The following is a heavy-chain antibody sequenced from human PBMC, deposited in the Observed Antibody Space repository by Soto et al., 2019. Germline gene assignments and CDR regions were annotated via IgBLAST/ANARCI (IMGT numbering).Heavy chain of an antibody. CDR3: ANFGKGSAFDI. V-gene: IGHV3-23*01. CDR1: GFTFSSHA. D-gene: IGHD3-16*01. J-gene: IGHJ3*02. CDR2: VGGSGDST. Sequence: GGSLRLSCAASGFTFSSHAMGWLRQAPGKGLEWVSVVGGSGDSTYYADSVKGRFTISRDNSKNTLYLQMNSLRAEDTAVYYCANFGKGSAFDIWGQGTMVTVSS.